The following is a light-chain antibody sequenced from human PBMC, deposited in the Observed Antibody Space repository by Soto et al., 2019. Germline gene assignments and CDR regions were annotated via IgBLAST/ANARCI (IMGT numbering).Light chain of an antibody. CDR3: QSYDSSLSVNYV. V-gene: IGLV1-40*01. CDR2: GNS. Sequence: QSALTQPPSVSGAPGQRVTISCTGSSSNIGAGYDVHWYQQLPGTAPKLLIYGNSNRSSGVPDRFSGSKSGTSASLAITGLQAEDEADYYCQSYDSSLSVNYVFGTGTKVTVL. J-gene: IGLJ1*01. CDR1: SSNIGAGYD.